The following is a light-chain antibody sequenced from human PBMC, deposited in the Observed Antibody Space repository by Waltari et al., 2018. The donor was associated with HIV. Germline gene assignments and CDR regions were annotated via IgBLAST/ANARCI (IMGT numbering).Light chain of an antibody. J-gene: IGLJ2*01. V-gene: IGLV2-23*02. Sequence: QSALTQPASVSGSPGQSITISCTGTSSDVGSYNLVSWYQQHPGKAPKLMIYEVSKRPSGFSNLFSGSKSGNTASLTISGLQAEDEADYYCCSYAGSSTLVFGGGTKLTVL. CDR3: CSYAGSSTLV. CDR1: SSDVGSYNL. CDR2: EVS.